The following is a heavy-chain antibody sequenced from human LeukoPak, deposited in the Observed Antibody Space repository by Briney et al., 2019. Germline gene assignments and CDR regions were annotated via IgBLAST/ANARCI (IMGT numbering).Heavy chain of an antibody. Sequence: ASVKVSCKSSGYTFTSYGISWVRQAPGQGLEWKAWINPHNGNTNYAQNLQGRVTVTTDTSTSTAYMELRSLRSDDTAVYYCARDRSDSGDYVLLDRWGQGTLVTVSS. CDR1: GYTFTSYG. V-gene: IGHV1-18*01. D-gene: IGHD4-17*01. J-gene: IGHJ5*02. CDR3: ARDRSDSGDYVLLDR. CDR2: INPHNGNT.